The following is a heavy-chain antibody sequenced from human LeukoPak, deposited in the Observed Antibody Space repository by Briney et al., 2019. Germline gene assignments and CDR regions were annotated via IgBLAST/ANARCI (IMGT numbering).Heavy chain of an antibody. D-gene: IGHD6-13*01. CDR1: GYTFTGYY. CDR2: INPNSGGT. CDR3: ARTLRGYSSSWYDAFDI. Sequence: ASVKVSCKASGYTFTGYYMHWVRQAPGQGLEWMGWINPNSGGTNYAQKFQGRVTMTRDTSISTAYLQWSSLKASDTAMYYCARTLRGYSSSWYDAFDIWGQGTMVTVSS. J-gene: IGHJ3*02. V-gene: IGHV1-2*02.